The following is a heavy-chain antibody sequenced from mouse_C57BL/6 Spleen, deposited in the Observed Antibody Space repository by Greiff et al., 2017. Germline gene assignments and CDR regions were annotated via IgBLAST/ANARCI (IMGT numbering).Heavy chain of an antibody. CDR3: AREGTRAQATIY. J-gene: IGHJ3*01. D-gene: IGHD3-2*02. CDR1: GYTFTSYW. V-gene: IGHV1-50*01. Sequence: QVQLQQPGAELVKPGASVKLSCKASGYTFTSYWMQWVKQRPGQGLEWIGEIDPSDSYTNYNQKFKGKATLTVDTSSSTAYMQLSSLTSEDSAVYYCAREGTRAQATIYWGQGTLVTVSA. CDR2: IDPSDSYT.